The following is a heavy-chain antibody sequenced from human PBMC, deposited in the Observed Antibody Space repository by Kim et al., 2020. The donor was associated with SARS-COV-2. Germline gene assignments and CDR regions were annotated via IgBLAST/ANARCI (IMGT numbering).Heavy chain of an antibody. V-gene: IGHV3-23*01. Sequence: VKGRFTISRDNSKNTLYLQMNSLRAEDTAVYYCAKDRIRINYGSGSYYDYWGQGTLVTVSS. CDR3: AKDRIRINYGSGSYYDY. J-gene: IGHJ4*02. D-gene: IGHD3-10*01.